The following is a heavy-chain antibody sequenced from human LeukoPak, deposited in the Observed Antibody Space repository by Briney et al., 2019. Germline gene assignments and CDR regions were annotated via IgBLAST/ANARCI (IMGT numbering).Heavy chain of an antibody. D-gene: IGHD4-11*01. Sequence: GASVKVSCKASGYTFTSYDINWVRQATGQGLEWMGWMNPNSGYTGYAQKFQGRVTMTRNTSISTAYMELSSLRAEDTAVYYCATLLYSNYVGYYYYMDVWGKGTTVTVSS. CDR2: MNPNSGYT. V-gene: IGHV1-8*01. J-gene: IGHJ6*03. CDR3: ATLLYSNYVGYYYYMDV. CDR1: GYTFTSYD.